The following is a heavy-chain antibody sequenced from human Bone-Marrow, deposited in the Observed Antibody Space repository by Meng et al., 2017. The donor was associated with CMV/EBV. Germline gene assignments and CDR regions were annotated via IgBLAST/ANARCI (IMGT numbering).Heavy chain of an antibody. J-gene: IGHJ6*04. CDR2: IYYSGST. V-gene: IGHV4-39*07. D-gene: IGHD6-6*01. CDR3: ARESNSSAYYYYYGMDV. Sequence: SETLWITCTVSGGSTSSSSYYWGCIRQPPGKGLEWIGSIYYSGSTYYNPSLMSRVTISVDTSKNQFSLKLSSVTAADTAVYYCARESNSSAYYYYYGMDVCGEGTTVTVSS. CDR1: GGSTSSSSYY.